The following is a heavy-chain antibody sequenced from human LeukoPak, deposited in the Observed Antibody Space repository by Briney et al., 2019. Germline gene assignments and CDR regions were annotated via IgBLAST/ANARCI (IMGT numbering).Heavy chain of an antibody. CDR2: IITILGIA. Sequence: GASVKVSCKASGGTFSSYTISWVRQAPGQGLEWMGRIITILGIANYAQKFQGRVTITADKSTSTAYMELSSLRSEDTAVYYCASNYDSSGYYLDSHFDYWGQGTLVTVSS. J-gene: IGHJ4*02. CDR1: GGTFSSYT. CDR3: ASNYDSSGYYLDSHFDY. D-gene: IGHD3-22*01. V-gene: IGHV1-69*02.